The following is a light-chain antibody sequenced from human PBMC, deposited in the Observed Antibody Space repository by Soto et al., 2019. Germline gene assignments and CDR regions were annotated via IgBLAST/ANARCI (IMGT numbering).Light chain of an antibody. CDR1: QSIGRN. CDR3: QQSYSTPPT. V-gene: IGKV1-39*01. Sequence: IQMTQSPSSLSASVGDRVTISCRASQSIGRNLNWYQQKAGKAPTLLMFTSSNLQSGVPSRFSGSGSGTDFIFTISSLQPEDFATYYCQQSYSTPPTFGQGTKVDI. CDR2: TSS. J-gene: IGKJ1*01.